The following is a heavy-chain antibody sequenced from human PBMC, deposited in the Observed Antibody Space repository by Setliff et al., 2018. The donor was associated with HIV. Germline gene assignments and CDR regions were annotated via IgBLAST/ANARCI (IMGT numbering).Heavy chain of an antibody. V-gene: IGHV4-59*11. CDR2: IYYSGST. CDR3: ARGLTTYYYDSSGYFFYY. D-gene: IGHD3-22*01. Sequence: SETLSLTCTVSGGSISSHYWSWIRQPPGKGLEWIGSIYYSGSTNYNPSLKSRVTISVDTSKNQFSLKLSSVTAADTAVYYCARGLTTYYYDSSGYFFYYWGQGTRVTVSS. J-gene: IGHJ4*02. CDR1: GGSISSHY.